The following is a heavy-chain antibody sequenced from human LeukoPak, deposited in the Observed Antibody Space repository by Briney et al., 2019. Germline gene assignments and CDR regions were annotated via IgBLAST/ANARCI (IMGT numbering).Heavy chain of an antibody. CDR3: ARHPGRDIVLMMYAQQWYFDL. CDR2: IYYSGST. D-gene: IGHD2-8*01. Sequence: SETLSLTCTVSGYSISSGYYWGWIRQPPGKGLEWIGSIYYSGSTYYNPSLKSRVTISVDTSKNQFSLKLSSVTAADTAVYYCARHPGRDIVLMMYAQQWYFDLWGRGTLVTVSS. CDR1: GYSISSGYY. V-gene: IGHV4-38-2*02. J-gene: IGHJ2*01.